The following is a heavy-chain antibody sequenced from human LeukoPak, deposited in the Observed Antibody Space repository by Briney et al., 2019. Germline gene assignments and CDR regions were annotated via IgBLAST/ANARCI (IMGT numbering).Heavy chain of an antibody. CDR1: GGPLSSYY. CDR3: AREAWWRAFDI. CDR2: IYTSGST. Sequence: SEALSLPFPCSGGPLSSYYRSWIRPPPRKGREWIGRIYTSGSTNYNPSLKSRVTMSVDTCKNQFSLKLRSGTAADTAVYYCAREAWWRAFDIWGQGTMVTVSS. D-gene: IGHD2-15*01. J-gene: IGHJ3*02. V-gene: IGHV4-4*07.